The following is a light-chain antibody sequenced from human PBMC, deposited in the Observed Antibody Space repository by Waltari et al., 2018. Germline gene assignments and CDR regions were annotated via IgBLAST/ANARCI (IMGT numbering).Light chain of an antibody. V-gene: IGKV3-20*01. CDR2: AAS. Sequence: EIVLTQSPGTLSLSPGERATLSCRASQSVSRALAWYQQKPGQAPRLLSYAASRRATGIPDRFSGSGFGTDFSLTISSLEPEDFAVYYCQHYLRLPVTFGQGTKVEVK. CDR3: QHYLRLPVT. CDR1: QSVSRA. J-gene: IGKJ1*01.